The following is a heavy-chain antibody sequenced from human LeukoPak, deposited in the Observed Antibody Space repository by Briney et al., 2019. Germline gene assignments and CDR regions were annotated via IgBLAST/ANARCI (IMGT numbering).Heavy chain of an antibody. Sequence: GGSLRLSCAASGFTFSTYAMSWVRQAPGKGLNWVSSISGSGDSAYYADSVKGRFTISRDNSKNTLFLQMNSLRAEDTAVYYCARKSLEEVLLTGTDYWGQGTLVIVSS. V-gene: IGHV3-23*01. CDR1: GFTFSTYA. CDR3: ARKSLEEVLLTGTDY. J-gene: IGHJ4*02. CDR2: ISGSGDSA. D-gene: IGHD1-1*01.